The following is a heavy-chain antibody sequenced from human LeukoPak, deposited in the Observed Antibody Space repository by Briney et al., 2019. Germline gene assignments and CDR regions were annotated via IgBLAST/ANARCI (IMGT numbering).Heavy chain of an antibody. CDR1: GGSISSGGYS. J-gene: IGHJ2*01. CDR2: IYHSGST. Sequence: SETLSLTCAVAGGSISSGGYSWSWIRQPPGKGLEWIGYIYHSGSTYYNPSLKSRVTISVDRSKNQFSLKLSSVTAADTAVYYCARAPPLRYFELWGRGTLVTVSS. CDR3: ARAPPLRYFEL. V-gene: IGHV4-30-2*01.